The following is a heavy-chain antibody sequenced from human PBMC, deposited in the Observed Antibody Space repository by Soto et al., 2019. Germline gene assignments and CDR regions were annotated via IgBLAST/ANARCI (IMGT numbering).Heavy chain of an antibody. CDR1: GGSISSGGYY. CDR2: IYYSGST. V-gene: IGHV4-31*03. D-gene: IGHD1-26*01. Sequence: SETLSLTCTVSGGSISSGGYYWSWIRQHPGKGLEWIGYIYYSGSTNYNPSLKSRVTISVDKSKNQFSLKLSSVTAADTAVYYCARVSGSYYYGMDVWGQGTTVTVSS. CDR3: ARVSGSYYYGMDV. J-gene: IGHJ6*02.